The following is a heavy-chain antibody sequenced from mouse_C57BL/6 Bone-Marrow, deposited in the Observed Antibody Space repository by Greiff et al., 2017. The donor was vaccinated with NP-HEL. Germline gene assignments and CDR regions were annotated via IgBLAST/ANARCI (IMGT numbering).Heavy chain of an antibody. V-gene: IGHV14-4*01. D-gene: IGHD1-1*01. Sequence: EVQLQQSGAELVRPGASVKLSCTASGFNIKDDYMHWVKQRPEQGLEWIGWIDPENGDTESASKFQGKATITADTSSNTAYLQLISLTSEDTAVYYCTRDPHYYGSSYGGFAYWGQGTLVTVSA. CDR2: IDPENGDT. CDR3: TRDPHYYGSSYGGFAY. J-gene: IGHJ3*01. CDR1: GFNIKDDY.